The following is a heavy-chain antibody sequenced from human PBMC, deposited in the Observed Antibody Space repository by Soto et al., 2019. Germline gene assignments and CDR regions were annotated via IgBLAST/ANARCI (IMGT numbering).Heavy chain of an antibody. CDR2: IHYSGST. CDR3: GREEGDYYYYGMDV. Sequence: QVQLQESGPGLVKPSETLSLTCTVSGRSISSYYWSWIRQPPGKGLEWIGHIHYSGSTNSNPSLKSRVTISEDTSKNQFPLKLSSVTAADAAVYYCGREEGDYYYYGMDVWGQGTTVTVSS. J-gene: IGHJ6*02. V-gene: IGHV4-59*01. CDR1: GRSISSYY.